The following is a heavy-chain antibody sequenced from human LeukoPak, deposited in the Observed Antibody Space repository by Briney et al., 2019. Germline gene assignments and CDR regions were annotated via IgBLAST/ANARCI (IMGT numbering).Heavy chain of an antibody. Sequence: GGSLRLSCAASGFTFDDYGMSWVRQAPGKGLEWVSGIYWNGGSTGYADSVKGRFTISRDNAKNSLYLQMNSLRAEDTALYYCASSYYYSSGYYPINDYWGQGTLVTVSS. CDR3: ASSYYYSSGYYPINDY. J-gene: IGHJ4*02. D-gene: IGHD3-22*01. V-gene: IGHV3-20*04. CDR1: GFTFDDYG. CDR2: IYWNGGST.